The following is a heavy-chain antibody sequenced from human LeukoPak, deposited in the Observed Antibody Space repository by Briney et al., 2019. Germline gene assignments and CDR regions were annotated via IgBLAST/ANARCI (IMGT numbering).Heavy chain of an antibody. Sequence: GGSLRLSCAASGFTFSGHAMSWVRQAPGKGLEWVSAISGSGGSTYYADSVKGRFTISRDNSKNTLYLQMNSLRAEDTAVYYCAKALRQSSGRIDYWGQGTLVTVSS. J-gene: IGHJ4*02. CDR2: ISGSGGST. D-gene: IGHD3-3*01. CDR1: GFTFSGHA. V-gene: IGHV3-23*01. CDR3: AKALRQSSGRIDY.